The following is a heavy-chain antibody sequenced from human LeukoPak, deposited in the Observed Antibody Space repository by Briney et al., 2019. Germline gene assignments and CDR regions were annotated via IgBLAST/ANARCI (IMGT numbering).Heavy chain of an antibody. V-gene: IGHV4-38-2*02. CDR1: GYSISSGYF. CDR2: IYHSGTT. J-gene: IGHJ4*01. CDR3: AKSGGYGLIDY. Sequence: SETLSLTCTVSGYSISSGYFWGWIRQPPGKGLEWIGSIYHSGTTYYNPSLKSRVTISVDTSKNQFSLKLTSVTAADTAVYYCAKSGGYGLIDYWGQGTLVTVSS. D-gene: IGHD1-26*01.